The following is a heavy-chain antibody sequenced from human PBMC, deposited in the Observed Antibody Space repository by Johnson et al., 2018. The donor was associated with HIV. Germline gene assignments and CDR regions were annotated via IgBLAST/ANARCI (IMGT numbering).Heavy chain of an antibody. V-gene: IGHV3-66*01. CDR1: GFTFDDYA. J-gene: IGHJ3*02. Sequence: EKLVESGGGLVQPGRSLRLSCAASGFTFDDYAMHWVRQVPGKGLEWVSVIYSGGSTYHADSVKGRFTISRDNSKNTVYLQMNSLRAEDTAVYYCARGYILTGAFDIWGQGTTVTISS. CDR3: ARGYILTGAFDI. CDR2: IYSGGST. D-gene: IGHD3-9*01.